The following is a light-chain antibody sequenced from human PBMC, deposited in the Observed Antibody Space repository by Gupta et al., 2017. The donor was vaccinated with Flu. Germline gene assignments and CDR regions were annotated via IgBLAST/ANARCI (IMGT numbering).Light chain of an antibody. Sequence: RGTITCSGSISDIGSNHVNWYQQNPGAAPKLLIYSNNQRRSGVPDRFSGSKSGTSASLASSGLQAEDGTDYYCAAVDDRLNGWVFGGGTKLTVL. CDR1: ISDIGSNH. J-gene: IGLJ3*02. CDR3: AAVDDRLNGWV. V-gene: IGLV1-44*01. CDR2: SNN.